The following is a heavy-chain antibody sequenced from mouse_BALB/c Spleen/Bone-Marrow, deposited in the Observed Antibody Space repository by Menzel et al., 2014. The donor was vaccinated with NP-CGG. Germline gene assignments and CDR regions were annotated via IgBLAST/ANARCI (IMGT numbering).Heavy chain of an antibody. D-gene: IGHD1-1*01. V-gene: IGHV4-1*02. J-gene: IGHJ2*01. CDR1: GFDFRRYW. CDR2: INPESSTI. Sequence: EVKLVESGGGLVQPGGSLKLSCAASGFDFRRYWMSWVRQAPGKGLEWIGEINPESSTINYTPSLKGKFIISRDNAKNXLYLQMSKVRSEDTALYYCARLGYYGYFVDWGQGTTLTVSS. CDR3: ARLGYYGYFVD.